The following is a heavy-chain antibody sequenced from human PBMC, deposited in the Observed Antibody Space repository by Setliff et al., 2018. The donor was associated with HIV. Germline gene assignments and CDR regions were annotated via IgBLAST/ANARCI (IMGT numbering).Heavy chain of an antibody. V-gene: IGHV4-59*01. Sequence: SETLSLTCGVSSGSINGYHWSWVRQAPGRGLEWIGYVSYSGRTSYNPSLNSRVTMSVDASRDQFSLKLISVTASDTAVYYCARTRGRALLSYYFDSWGQGRLVTVSS. CDR3: ARTRGRALLSYYFDS. CDR1: SGSINGYH. CDR2: VSYSGRT. J-gene: IGHJ4*02.